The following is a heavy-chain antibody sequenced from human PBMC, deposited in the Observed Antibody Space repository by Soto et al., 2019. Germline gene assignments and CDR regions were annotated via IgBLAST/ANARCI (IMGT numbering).Heavy chain of an antibody. CDR1: GFTFSGSA. CDR2: IRSKANSYAT. V-gene: IGHV3-73*01. D-gene: IGHD6-13*01. J-gene: IGHJ6*02. CDR3: TRHEEGIAADYGMDV. Sequence: QPGGSLRLSCAASGFTFSGSAMHWVRQASGKGLEWVGRIRSKANSYATAYAASVKGRFTISRDDSKNTAYLQMNSLKTEDTAVYYCTRHEEGIAADYGMDVWGQGTTVTVSS.